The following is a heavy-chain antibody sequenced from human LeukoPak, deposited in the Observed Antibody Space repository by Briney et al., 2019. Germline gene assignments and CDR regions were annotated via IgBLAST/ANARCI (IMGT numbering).Heavy chain of an antibody. CDR3: ARGGVLQLTNFDY. J-gene: IGHJ4*02. CDR1: GYTFTGYH. Sequence: ASVKVSCKASGYTFTGYHMHWVRQAPGQGPEWMGWINPNSGGTYYAQKFQGRVTMTRDTSISTAYMELSRLRSDDTAVYYCARGGVLQLTNFDYWGQGTLVTVPS. V-gene: IGHV1-2*02. D-gene: IGHD6-6*01. CDR2: INPNSGGT.